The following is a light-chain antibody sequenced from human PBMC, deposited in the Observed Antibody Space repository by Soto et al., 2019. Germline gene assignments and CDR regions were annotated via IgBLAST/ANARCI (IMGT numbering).Light chain of an antibody. J-gene: IGKJ2*01. CDR2: GAS. Sequence: ENVLTQSPATLSLSPGERATLSCRASQSVSSSYLAWYQQKPGQAPRLLIYGASSRATGIPDRFSGSGSGTDFTLTISSLEPEDFAVYYCQQRANWPPYTFGQGTKVEIK. CDR3: QQRANWPPYT. V-gene: IGKV3D-20*02. CDR1: QSVSSSY.